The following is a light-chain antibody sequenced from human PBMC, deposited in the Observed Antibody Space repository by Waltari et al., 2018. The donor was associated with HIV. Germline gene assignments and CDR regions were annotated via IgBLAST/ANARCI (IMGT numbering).Light chain of an antibody. J-gene: IGLJ3*02. V-gene: IGLV6-57*02. Sequence: ILTQPHSASESPGKTVIIPCTGSSGSAASNYVQWYQLRPGNAPRTVIYEDDKRPSGVPDRFSGSIDGSSNSASLIISGLKPEDEGDYYCQSYDNSNWVFGGGTKLTV. CDR1: SGSAASNY. CDR2: EDD. CDR3: QSYDNSNWV.